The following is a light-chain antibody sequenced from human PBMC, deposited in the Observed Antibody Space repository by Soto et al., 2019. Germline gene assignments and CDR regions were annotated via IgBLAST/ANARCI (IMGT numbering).Light chain of an antibody. J-gene: IGKJ5*01. Sequence: ESVLTQSPATLSLSPGERATLSCRTSQTIRGLLNWYQQRPGQAPRLRIYDTSNRATDIPARFSGSGSGTHPFLTVRGLAPEDFGVYCSPQRQHWPSTFGPGKSLDLK. V-gene: IGKV3-11*01. CDR1: QTIRGL. CDR2: DTS. CDR3: PQRQHWPST.